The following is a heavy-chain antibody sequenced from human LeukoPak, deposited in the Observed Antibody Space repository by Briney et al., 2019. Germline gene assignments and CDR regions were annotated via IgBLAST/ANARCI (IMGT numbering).Heavy chain of an antibody. J-gene: IGHJ4*02. D-gene: IGHD3-10*01. CDR3: AKHNHASGKPGARSFDY. V-gene: IGHV3-23*01. Sequence: GGSLRLSCAASGFTFSSYAMSWVRQAPGKGLEWVSAISGNSGSTYYADSVKGRFTISRDNSKNTLYLQMDSLSAEDTAVYYCAKHNHASGKPGARSFDYWGQGTLVTASS. CDR1: GFTFSSYA. CDR2: ISGNSGST.